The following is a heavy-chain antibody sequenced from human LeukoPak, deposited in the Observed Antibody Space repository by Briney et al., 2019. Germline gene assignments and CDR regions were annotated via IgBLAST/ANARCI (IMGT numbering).Heavy chain of an antibody. CDR3: ARGRYSKAYAADWFDP. CDR2: IYYSGST. CDR1: GGSISSYY. Sequence: SETLSPACTVSGGSISSYYWSWIRQPPGKGLEWIGYIYYSGSTNNNPSLKSRVTISVDTSKKQFSLKLTSVTAADTAVYYCARGRYSKAYAADWFDPWGQGTLVTVSS. J-gene: IGHJ5*02. D-gene: IGHD6-25*01. V-gene: IGHV4-59*01.